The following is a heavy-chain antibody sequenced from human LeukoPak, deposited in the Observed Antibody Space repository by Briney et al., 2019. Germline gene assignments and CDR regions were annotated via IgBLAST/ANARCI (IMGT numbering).Heavy chain of an antibody. CDR2: ISAYNGNT. CDR1: RYTFPSYG. Sequence: ASVKVSCKSSRYTFPSYGISWVRQAPGQGLEWMGWISAYNGNTNYAQKLQGRVTMTTDTSTSTAYMELRSLRADDTAVYYCARDSAAAVGGTGNWFDPWGQGTLVTVSS. V-gene: IGHV1-18*01. J-gene: IGHJ5*02. CDR3: ARDSAAAVGGTGNWFDP. D-gene: IGHD6-19*01.